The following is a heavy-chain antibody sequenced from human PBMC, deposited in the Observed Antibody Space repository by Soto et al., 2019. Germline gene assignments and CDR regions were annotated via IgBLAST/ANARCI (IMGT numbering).Heavy chain of an antibody. V-gene: IGHV5-51*01. CDR2: IYPGDSDT. J-gene: IGHJ4*02. Sequence: GESLKISCKGSGYSFTSYWIGWVRQMPGKGLEWMGIIYPGDSDTRYSPSFQGQVTISADKSISTAYLQSSSLKASDTAMYYCARQDYYDSSGYYYYFDYWGQGTLVTVSS. D-gene: IGHD3-22*01. CDR3: ARQDYYDSSGYYYYFDY. CDR1: GYSFTSYW.